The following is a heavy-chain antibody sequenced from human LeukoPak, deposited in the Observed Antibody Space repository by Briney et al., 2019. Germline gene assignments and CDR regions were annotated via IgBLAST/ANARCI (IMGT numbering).Heavy chain of an antibody. V-gene: IGHV1-8*01. Sequence: ASVKVSFKASGYTFTSYDINWARRATGQGLEWKGLMNPNSGNTGYAQKFQGRVTMTRNTSISTAYMELSSLRSEDTAVYYCARGYYDILPSNPAPELYYGMDVWGQGTTVTVSS. D-gene: IGHD3-9*01. J-gene: IGHJ6*02. CDR3: ARGYYDILPSNPAPELYYGMDV. CDR2: MNPNSGNT. CDR1: GYTFTSYD.